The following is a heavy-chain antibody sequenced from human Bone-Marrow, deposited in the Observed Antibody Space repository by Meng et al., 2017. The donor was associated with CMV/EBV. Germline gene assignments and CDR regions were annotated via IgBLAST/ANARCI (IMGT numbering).Heavy chain of an antibody. Sequence: SETLSLTCTVSGGSISSYYWSWIRQPPGKGLEWIGYIYYSGSTNYNPSLKSRVTISVDTSKNQFSLKLSSVTAADTAVYYCARDPRLGKGYYGMDVWGQGTTVTFSS. D-gene: IGHD6-19*01. CDR3: ARDPRLGKGYYGMDV. CDR1: GGSISSYY. V-gene: IGHV4-59*12. CDR2: IYYSGST. J-gene: IGHJ6*02.